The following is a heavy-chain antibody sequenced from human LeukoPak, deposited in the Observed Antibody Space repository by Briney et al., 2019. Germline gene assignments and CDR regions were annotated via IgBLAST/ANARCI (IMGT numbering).Heavy chain of an antibody. CDR3: ARDGMTYGRHFDY. J-gene: IGHJ4*02. D-gene: IGHD3-10*01. Sequence: GGSLRLSCAASGFTFTNYWMHWVRQVSGKGLVWVSRINSDGSGTRDADFVKGRFTISRDNAKSTVYLQMNSLRTDDTAVYYCARDGMTYGRHFDYWGQGILVTVSS. CDR1: GFTFTNYW. V-gene: IGHV3-74*01. CDR2: INSDGSGT.